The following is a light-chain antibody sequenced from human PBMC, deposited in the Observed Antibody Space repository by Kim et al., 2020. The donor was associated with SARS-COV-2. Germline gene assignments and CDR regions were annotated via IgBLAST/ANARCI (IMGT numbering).Light chain of an antibody. CDR1: QSVGNS. CDR2: DAF. CDR3: QQRGNWPLT. J-gene: IGKJ1*01. V-gene: IGKV3-11*01. Sequence: EIVLTQSPGTLSLSPGERATLSCRASQSVGNSFAWYQQKPGQPPRLLIYDAFSRATGIPARFSASGSGTDFTLTISSLEPEDFAVYYCQQRGNWPLTFGQGTTVDIK.